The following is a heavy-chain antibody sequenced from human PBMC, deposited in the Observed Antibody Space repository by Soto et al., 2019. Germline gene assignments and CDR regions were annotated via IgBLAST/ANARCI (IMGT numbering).Heavy chain of an antibody. D-gene: IGHD5-12*01. CDR1: GGTFSSYA. J-gene: IGHJ4*02. CDR2: IIPIFGTA. V-gene: IGHV1-69*13. CDR3: ARGEERKSMATPFDY. Sequence: ASVKVSCKASGGTFSSYAISWVRQAPGQGLEWMGGIIPIFGTANYARKFQGRVTITADESTSTAYMGLSSLRSEDTAVYYCARGEERKSMATPFDYWGQGTLVTVSS.